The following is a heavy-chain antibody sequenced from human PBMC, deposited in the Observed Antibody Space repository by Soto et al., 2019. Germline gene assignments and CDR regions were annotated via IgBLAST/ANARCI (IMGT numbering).Heavy chain of an antibody. CDR1: GFTFGDYA. Sequence: PGGSLRLSCTASGFTFGDYAMSWFRQAPGKGLEWVGFIRSKAYGGTTEYAASVKGRFTISRDDSKSIAYLQMNSLKTEDTAVYYCTRRVAVAGTSGFDYSGQGTLVTVSS. D-gene: IGHD6-19*01. V-gene: IGHV3-49*03. J-gene: IGHJ4*02. CDR2: IRSKAYGGTT. CDR3: TRRVAVAGTSGFDY.